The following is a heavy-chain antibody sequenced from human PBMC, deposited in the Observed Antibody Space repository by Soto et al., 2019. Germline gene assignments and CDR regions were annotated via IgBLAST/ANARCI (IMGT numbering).Heavy chain of an antibody. V-gene: IGHV1-3*01. Sequence: ASVKVSCKASGYTFTSYAMHWVRQAPGQRLEWMGWINAGNGNTKYSQKFQGRVTITRDTSAGTAYMELSSLRSEDTAVYYCAKVTTTGGYYYYGMDVWGQGTTVTVSS. J-gene: IGHJ6*02. CDR1: GYTFTSYA. CDR3: AKVTTTGGYYYYGMDV. D-gene: IGHD4-17*01. CDR2: INAGNGNT.